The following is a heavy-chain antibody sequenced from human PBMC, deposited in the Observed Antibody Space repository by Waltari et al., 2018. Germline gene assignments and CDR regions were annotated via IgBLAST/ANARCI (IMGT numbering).Heavy chain of an antibody. D-gene: IGHD3-10*01. CDR3: ARDTGGWYFDV. V-gene: IGHV4-59*01. CDR2: IADSGNS. CDR1: GSSTSLFS. Sequence: QVHLQESGPGLVKPSETLSLTCTVSGSSTSLFSWSWIRQPPGKRLEWIGHIADSGNSKDNPSLTSRVKISLDKSRDQVTLTLASVNAADTAMYDCARDTGGWYFDVWGRGTPGTVSS. J-gene: IGHJ2*01.